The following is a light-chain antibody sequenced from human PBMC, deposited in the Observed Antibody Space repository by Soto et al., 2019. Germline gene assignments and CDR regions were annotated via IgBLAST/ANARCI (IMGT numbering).Light chain of an antibody. J-gene: IGLJ1*01. CDR2: EVT. CDR1: SSNVCGYNY. Sequence: QSALTQPASVSGSPGQSITISCTGTSSNVCGYNYVSWYQQHPGNAPKLIIYEVTNRPSGVSSRFSGSKSGSTASLTISGLQAEDEADYYCSSYTTSNSPYVFGTGTKLTVL. CDR3: SSYTTSNSPYV. V-gene: IGLV2-14*01.